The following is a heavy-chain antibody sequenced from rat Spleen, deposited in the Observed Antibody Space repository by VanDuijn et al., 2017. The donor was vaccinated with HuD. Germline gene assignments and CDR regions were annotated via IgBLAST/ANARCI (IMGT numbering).Heavy chain of an antibody. CDR3: TRHYGGSSFDY. Sequence: VKLVESGGGLVQPGRSLRLSCAASGFTFSSYLMHWIRQAPGKGLEWVAYISSSSGTVYADAVQGRFTISRDNAKNTLYLELNSLKSEDTTIYFCTRHYGGSSFDYWGQGVMVTVSS. D-gene: IGHD1-12*03. CDR2: ISSSSGT. J-gene: IGHJ2*01. CDR1: GFTFSSYL. V-gene: IGHV5-62*01.